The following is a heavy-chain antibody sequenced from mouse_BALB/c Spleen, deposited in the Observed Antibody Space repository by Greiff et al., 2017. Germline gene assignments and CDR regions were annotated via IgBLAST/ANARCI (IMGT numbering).Heavy chain of an antibody. CDR2: IWAGGST. D-gene: IGHD1-1*01. Sequence: VKVVESGPGLVAPSQSLSITCTVSGFSLTSYGVHWVRQPPGKGLEWLGVIWAGGSTNYNSALMSRLSISKDNSKSQVFLKMNSLQTDDTAMYYCAHYGRHYAMDYWGQGTSVTVSS. V-gene: IGHV2-9*02. CDR3: AHYGRHYAMDY. CDR1: GFSLTSYG. J-gene: IGHJ4*01.